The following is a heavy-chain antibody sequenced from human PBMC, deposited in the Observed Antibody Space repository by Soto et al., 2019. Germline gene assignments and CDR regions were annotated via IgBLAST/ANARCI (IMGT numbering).Heavy chain of an antibody. CDR3: ARPSTVVTTIYWSFDL. CDR2: ISYDGSNK. CDR1: GFTFSSYA. J-gene: IGHJ2*01. V-gene: IGHV3-30-3*01. D-gene: IGHD4-17*01. Sequence: QVQLVESGGGVVQPGRSLRLSCAASGFTFSSYAMHWVRQAPGKGLEWVAVISYDGSNKYYADSVKGRFTIYRDNSKNTLYLQMNSLRAEDTAVYYCARPSTVVTTIYWSFDLWGRGTLVTVSS.